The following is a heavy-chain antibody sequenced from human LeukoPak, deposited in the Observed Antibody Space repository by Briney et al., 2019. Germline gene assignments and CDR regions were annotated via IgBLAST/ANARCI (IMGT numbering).Heavy chain of an antibody. Sequence: SETLSLTCTVSGGSIGTYHWSWIRQPPGKRLEWIGYIHYSGSTSYNPSLRSRVIISVDTSKNQFSLKLSSVTAADTAVYFCARHGCGGDCPFDYWGQGTLVTVSS. D-gene: IGHD2-21*02. CDR3: ARHGCGGDCPFDY. CDR1: GGSIGTYH. J-gene: IGHJ4*02. V-gene: IGHV4-59*08. CDR2: IHYSGST.